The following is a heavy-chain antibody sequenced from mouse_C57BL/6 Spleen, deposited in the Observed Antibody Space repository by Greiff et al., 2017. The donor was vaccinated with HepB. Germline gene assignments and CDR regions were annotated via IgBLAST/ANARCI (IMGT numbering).Heavy chain of an antibody. V-gene: IGHV1-50*01. Sequence: QVQLQQSGAELVKPGASVKLSCKASGYTFTSYWMQWVKQRPGQGLEWIGEIDPSDSYTNYNQKFKGKATLTVDTSSSTAYMQLSSLTSEDSAVYYCARWVAPYAMDYWGQGTSVTVSS. CDR2: IDPSDSYT. CDR1: GYTFTSYW. J-gene: IGHJ4*01. CDR3: ARWVAPYAMDY. D-gene: IGHD1-1*02.